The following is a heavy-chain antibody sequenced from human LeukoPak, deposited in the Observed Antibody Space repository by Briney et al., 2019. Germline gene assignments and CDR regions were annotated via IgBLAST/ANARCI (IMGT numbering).Heavy chain of an antibody. D-gene: IGHD3-22*01. V-gene: IGHV1-8*01. J-gene: IGHJ3*02. CDR2: MNPNSGNT. CDR3: ARVTRLYYYDSSSDAFDI. Sequence: GASVKVSCKASGYTFTSYDINWVRQATGQGLEWMGWMNPNSGNTGYAQKFQGRVTMTRNTSISTAYMELSSLRSEDTAVYYCARVTRLYYYDSSSDAFDIWGRGTMVTVSS. CDR1: GYTFTSYD.